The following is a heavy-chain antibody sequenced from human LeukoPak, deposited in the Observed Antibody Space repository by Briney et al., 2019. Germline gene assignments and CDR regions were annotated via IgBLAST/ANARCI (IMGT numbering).Heavy chain of an antibody. J-gene: IGHJ6*04. CDR3: AELGITMIGGV. V-gene: IGHV3-64*01. D-gene: IGHD3-10*02. CDR2: ISSNGGST. CDR1: GFTFSSYA. Sequence: GGSLRLSCAASGFTFSSYAMHWVRQAPGKGLEYVSAISSNGGSTYYANSVKGRFTISRDNSKNTLYLQMGSLRAEDMAVYYCAELGITMIGGVWGKGTTVTVSS.